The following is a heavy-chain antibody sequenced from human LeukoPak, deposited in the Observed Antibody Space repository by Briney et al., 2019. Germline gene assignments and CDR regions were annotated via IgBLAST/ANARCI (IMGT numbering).Heavy chain of an antibody. D-gene: IGHD3-10*01. V-gene: IGHV4-39*01. CDR3: ARTLCGSGRQFDY. CDR2: IYYSGST. CDR1: GGSISSSSYY. J-gene: IGHJ4*02. Sequence: SETLSLTCTVSGGSISSSSYYWGWIRQPPGKGLEWIGSIYYSGSTYYNPSLKSRVTISVDTSKNQFSLKLSSVTAADTAVYYCARTLCGSGRQFDYWGQGTLVTVSS.